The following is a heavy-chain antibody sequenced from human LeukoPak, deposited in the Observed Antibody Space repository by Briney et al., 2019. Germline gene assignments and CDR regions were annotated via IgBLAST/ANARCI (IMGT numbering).Heavy chain of an antibody. Sequence: SETLSLTCAVYGGSFSGYYWSWIRQPPGKGLEWIGEINHSGSTNYNPSLKSRVTISVDTSKNQFSLKLTSVTAADTAVYYCARPPGIAAAWFDPWGQGTLVTVSS. CDR1: GGSFSGYY. V-gene: IGHV4-34*01. CDR2: INHSGST. CDR3: ARPPGIAAAWFDP. J-gene: IGHJ5*02. D-gene: IGHD6-13*01.